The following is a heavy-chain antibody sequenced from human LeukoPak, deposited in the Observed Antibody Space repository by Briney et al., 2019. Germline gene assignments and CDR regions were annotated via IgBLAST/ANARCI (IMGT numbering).Heavy chain of an antibody. J-gene: IGHJ6*04. D-gene: IGHD3-10*01. V-gene: IGHV3-23*01. CDR3: AKGTFYYASGSYCMDV. CDR2: ISGSGDNT. Sequence: GGSLRLSCAASGFTFSSYAMTWVRQAPGKGLEWVSAISGSGDNTYYADSLKGRFTISRDNFKNTLYLQMNSLRAEDTAVYFCAKGTFYYASGSYCMDVWGKGTTVTVFS. CDR1: GFTFSSYA.